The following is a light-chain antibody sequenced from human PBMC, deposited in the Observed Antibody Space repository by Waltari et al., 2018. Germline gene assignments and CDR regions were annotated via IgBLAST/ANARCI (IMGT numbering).Light chain of an antibody. CDR2: RNN. V-gene: IGLV1-47*01. CDR3: AAWDDSLSVYV. J-gene: IGLJ1*01. Sequence: QSVLTQPPSASGTPGQRVTISCSGSSSTIGSKYVYWYQQLPGTAPKLLIYRNNQRPSGVPDRFSGSKSGTSASLAISGLRSEDEADYYCAAWDDSLSVYVFGTGTKVTVL. CDR1: SSTIGSKY.